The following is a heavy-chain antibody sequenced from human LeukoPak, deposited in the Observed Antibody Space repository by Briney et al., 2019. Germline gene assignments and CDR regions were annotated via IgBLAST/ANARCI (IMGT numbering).Heavy chain of an antibody. J-gene: IGHJ5*02. D-gene: IGHD3-10*01. Sequence: RPSETLSLTRTVSGGSISSYYWSWIRQPAGKGLEWIGRIYNSGSTTYNPSLKSRVTMSVDTSKNQFSLKLSSVTAADTAVYYCARDSGTTGEVKFDPWGQGTLVTVSS. V-gene: IGHV4-4*07. CDR2: IYNSGST. CDR3: ARDSGTTGEVKFDP. CDR1: GGSISSYY.